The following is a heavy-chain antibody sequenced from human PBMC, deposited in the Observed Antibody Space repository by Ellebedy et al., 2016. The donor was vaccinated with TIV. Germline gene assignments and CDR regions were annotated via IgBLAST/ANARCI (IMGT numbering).Heavy chain of an antibody. J-gene: IGHJ3*02. CDR1: GFTFSGYG. D-gene: IGHD3-10*01. CDR3: AKDGAVRGVHDAFDI. Sequence: GESLKISXAASGFTFSGYGMSWVRPAPGKGLEWVSGISGSGGSTYYADSVKGRLTISRDNSKNTLYLQMNSLRAEDTAVYYCAKDGAVRGVHDAFDIWGQGTMVTVSS. CDR2: ISGSGGST. V-gene: IGHV3-23*01.